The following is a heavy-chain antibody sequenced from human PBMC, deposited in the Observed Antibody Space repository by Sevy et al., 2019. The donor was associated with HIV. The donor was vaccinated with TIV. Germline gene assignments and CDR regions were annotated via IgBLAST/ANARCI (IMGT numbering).Heavy chain of an antibody. V-gene: IGHV3-74*01. CDR3: ARDIAARQYYYYGMDV. D-gene: IGHD6-6*01. J-gene: IGHJ6*02. Sequence: GGSLRLSCAASGFTVSRYWMHWVRQAPGKGLVWVSRINSDGSSTSYADSVKGRFTISRDNAKNTLYLQMNSLRAEDTAVYYCARDIAARQYYYYGMDVWGQGTTVTVSS. CDR1: GFTVSRYW. CDR2: INSDGSST.